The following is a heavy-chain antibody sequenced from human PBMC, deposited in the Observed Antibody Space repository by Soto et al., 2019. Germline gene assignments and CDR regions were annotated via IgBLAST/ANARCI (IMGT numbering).Heavy chain of an antibody. J-gene: IGHJ6*02. CDR2: IIPSLGIA. D-gene: IGHD4-17*01. CDR1: GGTFSSYT. CDR3: ARVEAPTVTTGYYYCRHV. Sequence: QVQLVQSGAEVKKPGSSVKVSCKASGGTFSSYTISWVRQAPGQGLEWMGRIIPSLGIANYAQKFQGRVTITADKTTSRAYMELGSLTSEDTAVYYCARVEAPTVTTGYYYCRHVWGHGTTVIVCS. V-gene: IGHV1-69*02.